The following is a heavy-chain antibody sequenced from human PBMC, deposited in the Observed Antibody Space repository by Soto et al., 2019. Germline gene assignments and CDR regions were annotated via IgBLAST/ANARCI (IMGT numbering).Heavy chain of an antibody. CDR2: FDPEDGET. CDR3: ATDGVAYSYGYYFDY. V-gene: IGHV1-24*01. D-gene: IGHD5-18*01. J-gene: IGHJ4*02. CDR1: GYTLTELS. Sequence: ASVKVSCKVSGYTLTELSMHWVRQAPGKGLEWIGGFDPEDGETIYAQKFRGRVTMTEDTSTDTAYMELSSLRSEDTAVYYCATDGVAYSYGYYFDYWGQGTLVTVSS.